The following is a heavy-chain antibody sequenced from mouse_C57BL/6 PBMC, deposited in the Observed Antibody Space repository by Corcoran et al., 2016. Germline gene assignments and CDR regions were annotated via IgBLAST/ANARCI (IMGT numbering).Heavy chain of an antibody. CDR2: INPNNGGT. Sequence: EVQLQQSGPELVKPGASVKISCKASGYTFTDYYMNWVKQSHGKSLEWIGDINPNNGGTSYNQKFKGKATLTVDKSSSTDYMELRSLTSEDSAVYYCARRGNKYYFDYWGQGTTLTVSS. CDR3: ARRGNKYYFDY. V-gene: IGHV1-26*01. J-gene: IGHJ2*01. CDR1: GYTFTDYY. D-gene: IGHD2-1*01.